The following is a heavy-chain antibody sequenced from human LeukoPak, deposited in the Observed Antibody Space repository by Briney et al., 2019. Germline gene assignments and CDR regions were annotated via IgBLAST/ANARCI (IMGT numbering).Heavy chain of an antibody. J-gene: IGHJ5*02. D-gene: IGHD2-2*01. CDR3: ARDDCSSSSCYHNWFDP. CDR2: ISYEGSNK. Sequence: SQTLSCAPWRFTFSSYGMHGVRQAPGKGLEGVAVISYEGSNKYYADSVKGRFTISRDNAKNSLYLQMNSLRAEDTAVYYCARDDCSSSSCYHNWFDPWGQGTLVTVSS. CDR1: RFTFSSYG. V-gene: IGHV3-30*03.